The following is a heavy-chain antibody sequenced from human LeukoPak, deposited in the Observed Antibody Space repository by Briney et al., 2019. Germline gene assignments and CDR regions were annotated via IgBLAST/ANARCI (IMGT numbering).Heavy chain of an antibody. D-gene: IGHD4-11*01. Sequence: SETLSLTCTVSGGSIRSRRYYWGWIRQPPGMGLEWIGSIYDGSSTYYNPSLKSRVIISVDMSKNQFSLKLSSVTAADTAVYYCASPEILDYTNHEDYYYYRNVWGRGTTVTVSS. CDR2: IYDGSST. J-gene: IGHJ6*03. CDR3: ASPEILDYTNHEDYYYYRNV. V-gene: IGHV4-39*01. CDR1: GGSIRSRRYY.